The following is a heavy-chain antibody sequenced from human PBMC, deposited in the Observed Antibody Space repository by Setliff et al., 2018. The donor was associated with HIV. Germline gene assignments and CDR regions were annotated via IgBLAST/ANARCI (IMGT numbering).Heavy chain of an antibody. CDR3: ARDGLLMTGIRFDY. CDR1: GGTFSSYA. CDR2: IIPVFGTT. Sequence: GASVTVSCKTSGGTFSSYAISWVRQAPGQGLEWMGGIIPVFGTTNYAQKFQGRVTITADESMTTAYMELSSLRSEDTALYYCARDGLLMTGIRFDYWGQGTLVTVSS. J-gene: IGHJ4*02. D-gene: IGHD3-9*01. V-gene: IGHV1-69*13.